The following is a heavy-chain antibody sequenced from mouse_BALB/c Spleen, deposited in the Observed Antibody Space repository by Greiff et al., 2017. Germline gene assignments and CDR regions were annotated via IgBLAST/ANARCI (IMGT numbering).Heavy chain of an antibody. CDR1: GFTFSSFG. CDR2: ISSGSSTI. D-gene: IGHD2-1*01. CDR3: ARDGNYVDYFDY. Sequence: EVQGVESGGGLVQPGGSRKLSCAASGFTFSSFGMHWVRQAPEKGLEWVAYISSGSSTIYYAATVKGRFTISRDNPKNTLFLQMTSLRSEDTAMYYCARDGNYVDYFDYWGQGTTLTVSS. J-gene: IGHJ2*01. V-gene: IGHV5-17*02.